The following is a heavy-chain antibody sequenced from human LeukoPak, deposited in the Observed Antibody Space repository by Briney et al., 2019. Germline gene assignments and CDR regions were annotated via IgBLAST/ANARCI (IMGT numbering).Heavy chain of an antibody. V-gene: IGHV1-69*13. Sequence: ASVKVSCKASGGTFNSYAITWVRQAPGQGLEWLGGIIPIFGTTNYAQKFQGRVTITADESTNTAYMELSSLRSDDTAVYYCAKPPSPKAAAVQPSLDYGGQGPLAPASS. J-gene: IGHJ4*02. CDR3: AKPPSPKAAAVQPSLDY. CDR1: GGTFNSYA. CDR2: IIPIFGTT. D-gene: IGHD6-13*01.